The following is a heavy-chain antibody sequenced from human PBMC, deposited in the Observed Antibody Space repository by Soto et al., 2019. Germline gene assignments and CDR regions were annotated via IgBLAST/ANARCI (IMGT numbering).Heavy chain of an antibody. CDR1: GYTFSRYA. CDR2: INTANGRT. D-gene: IGHD2-8*01. V-gene: IGHV1-3*04. Sequence: DSLNGSCKASGYTFSRYAMHGGRQTPGQRLEWMGWINTANGRTTYSQKFQDRLTINRDTSASTAYMELSSLRFEDTAVYYCAGGALSATFVLWCHDCGQVSPVT. J-gene: IGHJ1*01. CDR3: AGGALSATFVLWCHD.